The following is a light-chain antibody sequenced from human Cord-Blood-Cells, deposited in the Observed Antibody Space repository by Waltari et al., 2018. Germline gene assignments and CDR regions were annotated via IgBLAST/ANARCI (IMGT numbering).Light chain of an antibody. V-gene: IGKV1-27*01. CDR2: AAS. J-gene: IGKJ3*01. CDR1: QDISNY. CDR3: QKYNSAPFT. Sequence: DMQLTHSSSSLYSSVDDRVTITCRPSQDISNYLAWYQQNPGKVPKLLIYAASTLQSGVPSRFSGSGSETDFTLTISSLQPEDVATYYCQKYNSAPFTFGPGTKVYIQ.